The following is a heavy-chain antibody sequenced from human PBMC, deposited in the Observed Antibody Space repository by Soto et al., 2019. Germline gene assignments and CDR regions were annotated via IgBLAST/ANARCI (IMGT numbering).Heavy chain of an antibody. J-gene: IGHJ6*02. CDR3: ARDDELSGAVHYYYYGMDV. CDR1: GGTFSSYA. D-gene: IGHD3-16*02. Sequence: QVQLVQSGAEVKKPGSSVKVSCKASGGTFSSYAISWVRQAPGQGLEWMGGIITIFGTANYAQKCQGSVTITADESTSTAYMELSSLRSEDTAVYYCARDDELSGAVHYYYYGMDVWGQGTTVTVSS. CDR2: IITIFGTA. V-gene: IGHV1-69*01.